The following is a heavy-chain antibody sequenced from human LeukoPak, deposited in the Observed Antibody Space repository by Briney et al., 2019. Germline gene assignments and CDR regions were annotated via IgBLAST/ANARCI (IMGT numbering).Heavy chain of an antibody. CDR2: ISGSGGST. CDR1: GFTFSSYA. V-gene: IGHV3-23*01. CDR3: AKGLKGSSWHGDDY. D-gene: IGHD6-13*01. J-gene: IGHJ4*02. Sequence: GGSLRLSCAASGFTFSSYAMSWVRQAPGKGLEWVSAISGSGGSTYYADSVKGRFTTSRDNSKNTLYLQMNSLRAEDTAVYYCAKGLKGSSWHGDDYWGQGTLVTVSS.